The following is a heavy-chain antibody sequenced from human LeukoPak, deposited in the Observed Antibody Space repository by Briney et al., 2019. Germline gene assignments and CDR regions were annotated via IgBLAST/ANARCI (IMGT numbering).Heavy chain of an antibody. CDR3: ARKTRTWSNWFDP. J-gene: IGHJ5*02. Sequence: SETLSLTCPVSGGSISSGNYYWSWIRQSPGKGLEWIGYIYYSGSVFYNPSLESRIIISLDTSKNQFSLKVTSLTAADSAVYYCARKTRTWSNWFDPWGQGTLVTVSS. CDR2: IYYSGSV. CDR1: GGSISSGNYY. D-gene: IGHD1-14*01. V-gene: IGHV4-30-4*01.